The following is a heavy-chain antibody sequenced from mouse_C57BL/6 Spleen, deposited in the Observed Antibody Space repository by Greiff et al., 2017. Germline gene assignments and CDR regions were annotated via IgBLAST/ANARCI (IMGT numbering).Heavy chain of an antibody. CDR2: IYPGDGDT. CDR1: GYAFSSSW. D-gene: IGHD2-1*01. Sequence: VQGVESGPELVKPGASVKISCKASGYAFSSSWMNWVKQRPGKGLEWIGRIYPGDGDTNYNGKFKGKATLTADKSSSTAYMQRSSLTSEDSAVYFCATYGNYGYYYAMDYWGQGTSVTVSS. V-gene: IGHV1-82*01. J-gene: IGHJ4*01. CDR3: ATYGNYGYYYAMDY.